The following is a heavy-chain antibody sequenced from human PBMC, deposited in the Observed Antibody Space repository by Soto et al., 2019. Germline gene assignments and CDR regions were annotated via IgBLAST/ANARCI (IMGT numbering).Heavy chain of an antibody. CDR3: AKSPHWYYYDSSGYYYAY. D-gene: IGHD3-22*01. CDR2: ISGSGGST. V-gene: IGHV3-23*01. Sequence: LRLSCAASGFTFSSYAMSWVRQAPLKGLEWVSAISGSGGSTYYADSVKGRFTISRDNSKNTLYLQMNSLRAEDTAVYYCAKSPHWYYYDSSGYYYAYWGQGTLVTVSS. CDR1: GFTFSSYA. J-gene: IGHJ4*02.